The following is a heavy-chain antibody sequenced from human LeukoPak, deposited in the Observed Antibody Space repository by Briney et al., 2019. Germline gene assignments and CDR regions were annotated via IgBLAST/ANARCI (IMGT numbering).Heavy chain of an antibody. CDR1: GYTFTSYY. Sequence: GASVKVSCKASGYTFTSYYMNWVRQAPGQGLEWMGIINPSGGSTSYAQKFQGRVTMTRDTSTSTVYMELRSLRSDDTAVYYCARDRPLVGYTVVGGGNWFDPWGQGTLVTVSS. V-gene: IGHV1-46*01. CDR2: INPSGGST. J-gene: IGHJ5*02. D-gene: IGHD4-23*01. CDR3: ARDRPLVGYTVVGGGNWFDP.